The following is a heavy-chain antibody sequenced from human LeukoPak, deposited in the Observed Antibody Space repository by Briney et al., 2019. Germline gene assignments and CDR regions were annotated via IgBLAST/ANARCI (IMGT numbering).Heavy chain of an antibody. CDR1: GYTFISYA. Sequence: GASVKVSCKASGYTFISYAMNWVRQAPGQRLEWMGWINAGNGNTKYSQKFQGRVTITSDTSASTAYMELSSLISGDTAVYYCASRPGIAVAGFDYWGQGTLVTVSS. D-gene: IGHD6-19*01. CDR3: ASRPGIAVAGFDY. V-gene: IGHV1-3*01. CDR2: INAGNGNT. J-gene: IGHJ4*02.